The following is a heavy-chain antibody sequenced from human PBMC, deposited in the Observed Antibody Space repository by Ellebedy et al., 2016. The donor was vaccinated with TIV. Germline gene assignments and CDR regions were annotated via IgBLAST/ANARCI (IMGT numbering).Heavy chain of an antibody. J-gene: IGHJ4*02. D-gene: IGHD1-1*01. Sequence: GESLKISCEASGFNFRGYWMHWVRQPPGKGLIWVARTNTDGGFTNYADSVRGRFTVSRDNARNTLFLQMNSLEAEDTAVYYCARDRTDYLDYWGQGTLVTVSS. V-gene: IGHV3-74*01. CDR3: ARDRTDYLDY. CDR1: GFNFRGYW. CDR2: TNTDGGFT.